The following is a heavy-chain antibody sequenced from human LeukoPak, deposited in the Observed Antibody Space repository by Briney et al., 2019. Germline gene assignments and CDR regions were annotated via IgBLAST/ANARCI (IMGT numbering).Heavy chain of an antibody. CDR2: ISAYNGNT. CDR3: ARAYMTATRHFDS. CDR1: GYTFTNYG. Sequence: GASVKVSCKASGYTFTNYGISWVRQAPGQGLEWMGWISAYNGNTNYAQNLQGRVTMTTDTSTSTAYMELSSLRSEDTAVYYCARAYMTATRHFDSWGQGTLVTVSS. V-gene: IGHV1-18*01. D-gene: IGHD2-21*02. J-gene: IGHJ4*02.